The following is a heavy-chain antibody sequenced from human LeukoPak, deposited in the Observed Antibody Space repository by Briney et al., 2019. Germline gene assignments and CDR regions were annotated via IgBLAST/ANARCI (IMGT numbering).Heavy chain of an antibody. CDR2: IYNSGST. CDR1: GGSISSYY. CDR3: ATGNSEPHY. J-gene: IGHJ4*02. V-gene: IGHV4-59*01. Sequence: SETLSLTCTVSGGSISSYYWSWIRQPPGKGLEWIGYIYNSGSTNYNPSLKSRVTISVDTSKNQFSLKLSSVTAADTAVYYCATGNSEPHYWGQGTLVTVSS. D-gene: IGHD1-14*01.